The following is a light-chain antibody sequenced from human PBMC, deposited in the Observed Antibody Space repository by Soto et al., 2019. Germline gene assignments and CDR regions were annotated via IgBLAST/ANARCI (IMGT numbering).Light chain of an antibody. CDR2: AAS. V-gene: IGKV3-20*01. J-gene: IGKJ1*01. CDR1: QSVSST. Sequence: EVVLTQSPGTLSLSPGERATLSCRASQSVSSTLAWYQQKPGRAPRLLIHAASSRATGMPDRFSGSGSGTDFTLTISRLEPEDFAVYYCQHYGSSLWTFGQGTKVEIK. CDR3: QHYGSSLWT.